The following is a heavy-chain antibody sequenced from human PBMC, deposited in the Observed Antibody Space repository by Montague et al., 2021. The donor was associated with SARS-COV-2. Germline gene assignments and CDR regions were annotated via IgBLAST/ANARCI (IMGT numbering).Heavy chain of an antibody. CDR2: IYHSVST. J-gene: IGHJ5*02. D-gene: IGHD3-10*01. V-gene: IGHV4-38-2*02. CDR3: ARDCYDYGSWIYQRWFDP. CDR1: GYSISSRYY. Sequence: SETLSLTCTVSGYSISSRYYCGWFRQPPGEKLEWFMGIYHSVSTSYNPSLNSRVTISVDTSKNQFSLKLSSVTAADTAVYYCARDCYDYGSWIYQRWFDPWGQGTLVTVSS.